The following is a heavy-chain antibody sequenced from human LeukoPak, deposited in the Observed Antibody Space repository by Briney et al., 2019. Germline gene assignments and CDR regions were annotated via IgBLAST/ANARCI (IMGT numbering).Heavy chain of an antibody. CDR1: GFTFSSYS. J-gene: IGHJ4*02. Sequence: GGSLRLSCAASGFTFSSYSMNWVRQAPGKGLEWVSFISSSRSYIYYADSVKGRFSTSRDNAKNSLYLDMHNLRGDDTAVYYCARVFMNYFGSAFDYWGQGSLVTVSS. V-gene: IGHV3-21*06. CDR2: ISSSRSYI. CDR3: ARVFMNYFGSAFDY. D-gene: IGHD3-10*01.